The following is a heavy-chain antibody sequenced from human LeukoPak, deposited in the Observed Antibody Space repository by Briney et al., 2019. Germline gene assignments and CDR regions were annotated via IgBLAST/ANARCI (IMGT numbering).Heavy chain of an antibody. CDR1: GFTFINYA. CDR3: AKDSPVATR. CDR2: ISGSGGST. V-gene: IGHV3-23*01. Sequence: GFLRLSCAASGFTFINYAMSWVRQAPGKGLEWVSVISGSGGSTDYADSVKGRFTISRDNSKNTLYLQMNSLRAEDTAVYYCAKDSPVATRWGQGTLVTVSS. J-gene: IGHJ4*02. D-gene: IGHD1-26*01.